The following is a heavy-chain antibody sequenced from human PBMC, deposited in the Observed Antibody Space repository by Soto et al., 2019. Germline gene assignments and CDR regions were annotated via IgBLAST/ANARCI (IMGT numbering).Heavy chain of an antibody. Sequence: PGGSLRLSCAGSGFTFNRNAMSWVRQAPGKGLEWVSGITGNSAFTYYADSVKGRFIISRDNPKNTLYLQINTLRVEDTAVYYCAKNRDYDYDAFDVWGQGTVVTVSS. CDR3: AKNRDYDYDAFDV. J-gene: IGHJ3*01. V-gene: IGHV3-23*01. CDR2: ITGNSAFT. D-gene: IGHD3-16*01. CDR1: GFTFNRNA.